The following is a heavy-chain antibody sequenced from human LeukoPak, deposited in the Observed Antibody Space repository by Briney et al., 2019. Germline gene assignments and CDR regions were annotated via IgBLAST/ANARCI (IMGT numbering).Heavy chain of an antibody. CDR2: IYYSGST. J-gene: IGHJ5*02. D-gene: IGHD3-10*01. CDR1: GGSISSYY. Sequence: SETLSLTCTVSGGSISSYYWSWIRQPPGKGLEWIGYIYYSGSTNYNPSLKSRVTISVDTSKNQFSLKLSSVTAADTAVYYCARDRANNWFDPWGQGTLVTVSS. CDR3: ARDRANNWFDP. V-gene: IGHV4-59*01.